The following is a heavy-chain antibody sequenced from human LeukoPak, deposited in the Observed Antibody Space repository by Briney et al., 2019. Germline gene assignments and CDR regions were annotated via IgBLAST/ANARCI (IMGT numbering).Heavy chain of an antibody. CDR2: ISPVDSDT. D-gene: IGHD2-8*01. J-gene: IGHJ4*02. CDR1: GYRFTSYW. CDR3: ARLGVLYYFDY. Sequence: GESLKISCKASGYRFTSYWIGWVRQMPGKGLEWMGIISPVDSDTRYSPSLQGQVTISADKSITTAYLQWSSLKASDTAVYYCARLGVLYYFDYWGQGTLVTVSS. V-gene: IGHV5-51*01.